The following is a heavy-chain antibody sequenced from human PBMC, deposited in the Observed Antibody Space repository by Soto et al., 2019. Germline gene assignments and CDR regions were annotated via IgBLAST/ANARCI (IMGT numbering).Heavy chain of an antibody. Sequence: SETLSLTCTVAGASMSNYFWHWIRQSPGKGLEYIGYIYYSGSTYYNPSLKSRLTISVDTSKNQFSLKLSSATAADTAEYYCAASGSNGQFDYWAQGTLVTVSS. V-gene: IGHV4-59*03. J-gene: IGHJ4*02. CDR1: GASMSNYF. D-gene: IGHD3-10*01. CDR2: IYYSGST. CDR3: AASGSNGQFDY.